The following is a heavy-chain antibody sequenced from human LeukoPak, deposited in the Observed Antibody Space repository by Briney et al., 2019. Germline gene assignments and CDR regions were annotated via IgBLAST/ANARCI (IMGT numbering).Heavy chain of an antibody. CDR3: ARKSARGGDFDY. D-gene: IGHD3-10*01. J-gene: IGHJ4*02. CDR1: GGSISDCY. CDR2: IYYTGST. Sequence: SETLSLTCTVSGGSISDCYWNWIRQPPGKGLEWIGNIYYTGSTNYNPSLRSRLTISVDRSKNQFSLKLSSVTATDSAIYYCARKSARGGDFDYWGQGTLVSVSS. V-gene: IGHV4-59*08.